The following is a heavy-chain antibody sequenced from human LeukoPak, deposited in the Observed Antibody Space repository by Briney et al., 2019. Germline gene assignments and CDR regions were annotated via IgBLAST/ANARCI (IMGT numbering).Heavy chain of an antibody. J-gene: IGHJ4*02. CDR1: GFTFNSYG. D-gene: IGHD2/OR15-2a*01. CDR2: ISDDGSNK. CDR3: ATSDFAAHFDY. V-gene: IGHV3-30*03. Sequence: GGSLRLSCAASGFTFNSYGMNWVRQAPGKGLEWVAVISDDGSNKYYADSVKGRFTISRDNSKNTLHMQMNSLRAEDTAVYYCATSDFAAHFDYWGQGTLVTVSS.